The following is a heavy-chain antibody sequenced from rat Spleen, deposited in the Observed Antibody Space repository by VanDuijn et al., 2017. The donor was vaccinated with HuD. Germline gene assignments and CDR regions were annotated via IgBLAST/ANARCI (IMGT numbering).Heavy chain of an antibody. J-gene: IGHJ1*01. D-gene: IGHD1-11*01. V-gene: IGHV5-31*01. Sequence: EVQLVESGGGLVQPGRSLKLSCVASGFTFNNYWMTWIRQAPGKGLEWVASITNTGGSTYYPDSVKGRFTISRDNAQNTLYLQMNSLKSEDTATYYCARGGRWYFDFWGPGTMVTVSS. CDR2: ITNTGGST. CDR3: ARGGRWYFDF. CDR1: GFTFNNYW.